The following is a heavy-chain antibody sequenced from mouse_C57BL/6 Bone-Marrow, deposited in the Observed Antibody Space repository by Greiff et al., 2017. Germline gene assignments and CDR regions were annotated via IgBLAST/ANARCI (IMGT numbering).Heavy chain of an antibody. D-gene: IGHD1-1*01. J-gene: IGHJ1*03. CDR2: IYPGGGYT. Sequence: LQQSGAELVRPGTSVKMSCKASGYTFTNYWIGWAKQRPGHGLEWIGDIYPGGGYTNYNEKFKGKATLTADKSSSTAYMQFSSLTSEDSAIYYCARSGYYGSSYGYFDVWGTGTTVTVSS. V-gene: IGHV1-63*01. CDR3: ARSGYYGSSYGYFDV. CDR1: GYTFTNYW.